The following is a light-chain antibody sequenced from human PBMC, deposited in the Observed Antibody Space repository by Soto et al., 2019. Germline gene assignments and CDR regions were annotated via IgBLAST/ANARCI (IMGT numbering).Light chain of an antibody. CDR3: QQSSSPPPIT. CDR2: AAS. CDR1: QTISNY. J-gene: IGKJ5*01. Sequence: DFQKPPSPPSLPPSVVAGVTITCRASQTISNYLNWYQKKPGKDPKLLIYAASTLQRGVPSRFSGSGSGTDFILTIGSLQPEDSSTYYCQQSSSPPPITVGHGTRLEIK. V-gene: IGKV1-39*01.